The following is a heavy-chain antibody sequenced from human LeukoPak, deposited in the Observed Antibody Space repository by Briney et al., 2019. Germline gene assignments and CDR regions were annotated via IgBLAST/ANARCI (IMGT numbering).Heavy chain of an antibody. CDR3: ARKNYDFWSGYFNYYYYMDV. V-gene: IGHV4-59*12. J-gene: IGHJ6*03. CDR2: IYYSGST. D-gene: IGHD3-3*01. CDR1: GGSISSYY. Sequence: PSETLSLTCTVSGGSISSYYWSWIRQPPGKGLEWIGYIYYSGSTNYNPSLKSRVTISVDTSKNQFSLKLSSVTAADTAVYYCARKNYDFWSGYFNYYYYMDVWGKGTTVTVSS.